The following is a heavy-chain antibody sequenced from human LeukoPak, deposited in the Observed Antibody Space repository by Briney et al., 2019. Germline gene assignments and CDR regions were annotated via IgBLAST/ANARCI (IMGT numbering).Heavy chain of an antibody. CDR1: GVSISSYY. J-gene: IGHJ4*02. CDR2: IYYSGST. CDR3: ASTYYDYVWGTYRFDY. D-gene: IGHD3-16*02. Sequence: KPSETLSLTCTVSGVSISSYYWSWIRQPPGKGLEWIGYIYYSGSTNCNPSLKSRLTISVDTSKNQFSLKLSSVTAADTAVYYCASTYYDYVWGTYRFDYWGQGTLVTVSS. V-gene: IGHV4-59*01.